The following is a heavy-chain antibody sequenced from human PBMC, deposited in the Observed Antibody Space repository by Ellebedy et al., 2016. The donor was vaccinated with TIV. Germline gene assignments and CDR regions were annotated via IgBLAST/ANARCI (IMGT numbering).Heavy chain of an antibody. V-gene: IGHV3-7*01. CDR1: GFTFSSYW. J-gene: IGHJ4*02. D-gene: IGHD1-26*01. Sequence: GESLKISCAASGFTFSSYWMSWVRQAPGKGLEWVANIKQDGSEKYYVDSVKGRFTISRDNAKNSLYLQMNSLRAEDTAVYYCARVGVGATYFDYWGQGTLVTVSS. CDR3: ARVGVGATYFDY. CDR2: IKQDGSEK.